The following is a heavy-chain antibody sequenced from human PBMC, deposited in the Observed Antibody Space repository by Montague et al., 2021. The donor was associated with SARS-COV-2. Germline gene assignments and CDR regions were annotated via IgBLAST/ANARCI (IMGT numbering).Heavy chain of an antibody. J-gene: IGHJ4*03. D-gene: IGHD2/OR15-2a*01. CDR2: ISAPGDNT. CDR1: GFTFSNFA. Sequence: SLRLSCAASGFTFSNFALSWVHQSPGKGLEWVSAISAPGDNTFYIDSVKGRFTIARDNTKNTLSLQMHSLRVEDTATYYCVYGGFWGQGTLVTVSS. V-gene: IGHV3-23*01. CDR3: VYGGF.